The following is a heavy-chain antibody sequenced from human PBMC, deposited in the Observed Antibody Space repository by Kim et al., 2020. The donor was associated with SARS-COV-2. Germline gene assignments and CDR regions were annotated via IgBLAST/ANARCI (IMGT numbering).Heavy chain of an antibody. V-gene: IGHV1-18*01. CDR3: ARDWADITFPFDP. D-gene: IGHD3-16*01. Sequence: YAQKLQGRVTMTTDTSTSTAYMELRSLRSDDTAVYYCARDWADITFPFDPWGQGTLVTVSS. J-gene: IGHJ5*02.